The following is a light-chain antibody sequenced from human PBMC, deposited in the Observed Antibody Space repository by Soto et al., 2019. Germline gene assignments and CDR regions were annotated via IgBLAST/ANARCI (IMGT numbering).Light chain of an antibody. V-gene: IGKV3-11*01. Sequence: EIVLTQYPATLSLSPGERATLSCRASQSVSSYLAWYQQKPGQAPRLLIYDASNRATGIPARFSGSGSGTDFTLTISSLEPEDFAVYYCQLWTFGQGTKVDIK. CDR2: DAS. CDR3: QLWT. CDR1: QSVSSY. J-gene: IGKJ1*01.